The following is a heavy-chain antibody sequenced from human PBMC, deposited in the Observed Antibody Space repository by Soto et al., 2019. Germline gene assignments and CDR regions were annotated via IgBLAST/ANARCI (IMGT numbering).Heavy chain of an antibody. Sequence: ASVKVSCKASGYNFNTYGITWVRQAPGQGLEWMGWISVNSGTTNYAQKIQGRVTMTTDTSSSTAFMGLRSLRSDDTAVYCCARNDTSGHYSDYWGQGTLVTVSS. J-gene: IGHJ4*02. CDR3: ARNDTSGHYSDY. V-gene: IGHV1-18*01. CDR2: ISVNSGTT. CDR1: GYNFNTYG. D-gene: IGHD3-22*01.